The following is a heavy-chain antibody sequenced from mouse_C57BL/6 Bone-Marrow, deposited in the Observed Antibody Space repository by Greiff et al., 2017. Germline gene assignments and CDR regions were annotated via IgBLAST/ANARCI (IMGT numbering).Heavy chain of an antibody. J-gene: IGHJ2*01. Sequence: QVHVKQPGAELVKPGASVELSCKASGYTFTSYWMHWVKQRPGQGLEWIGMIHPNSGSTNYNEKFKSKATLTVDKSSSTAYMQLSSLTSEDSAVYYCARSYGNYDFDYWGQGTTLTVSS. CDR1: GYTFTSYW. CDR2: IHPNSGST. V-gene: IGHV1-64*01. CDR3: ARSYGNYDFDY. D-gene: IGHD2-10*02.